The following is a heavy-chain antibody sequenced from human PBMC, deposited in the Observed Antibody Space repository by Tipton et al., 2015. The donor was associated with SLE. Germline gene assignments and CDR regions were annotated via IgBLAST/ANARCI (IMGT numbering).Heavy chain of an antibody. Sequence: TLSLTCAVYGGSFSGYYWSWIRQPPGKGLEWIGEINHSGSTNYNPSLKSRVTISVDTSTNQFSLKLSSVTAADTAVYYCARVPYSSGWTRWAFDIWGQGTMVTVSS. D-gene: IGHD6-19*01. V-gene: IGHV4-34*01. CDR3: ARVPYSSGWTRWAFDI. CDR2: INHSGST. J-gene: IGHJ3*02. CDR1: GGSFSGYY.